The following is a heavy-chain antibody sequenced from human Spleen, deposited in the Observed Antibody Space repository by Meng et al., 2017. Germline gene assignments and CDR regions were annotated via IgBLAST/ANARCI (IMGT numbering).Heavy chain of an antibody. J-gene: IGHJ4*02. D-gene: IGHD6-25*01. CDR2: INPKSGDT. V-gene: IGHV1-2*06. CDR3: ARDEDISAAGKLFGDY. CDR1: GYIFSSYY. Sequence: ASVKVSCKASGYIFSSYYIHWVRRAPGQGLEWMGRINPKSGDTHYAQKFQARVIMTGDTSISTAYMELSGLRSDDTAMYYCARDEDISAAGKLFGDYWGQGTLVTVSS.